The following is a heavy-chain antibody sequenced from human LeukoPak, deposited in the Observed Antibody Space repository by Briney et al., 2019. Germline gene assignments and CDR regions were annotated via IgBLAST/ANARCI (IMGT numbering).Heavy chain of an antibody. CDR1: GFTFSSYG. J-gene: IGHJ4*02. CDR2: IWSDGSNK. V-gene: IGHV3-33*01. D-gene: IGHD6-13*01. Sequence: GGSLRLSCAASGFTFSSYGMHWVRQAPGKGLEWVAIIWSDGSNKYYADSVKGRFTISRDNSKNTLYLLMNSLRAEDRAVYYRARGVKTVHGAAGTPFFDYWGQGTLVTVSS. CDR3: ARGVKTVHGAAGTPFFDY.